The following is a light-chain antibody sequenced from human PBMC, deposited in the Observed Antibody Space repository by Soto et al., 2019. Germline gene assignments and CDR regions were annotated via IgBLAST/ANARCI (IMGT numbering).Light chain of an antibody. CDR1: SGHSSYI. CDR2: LEGSGIY. J-gene: IGLJ3*02. V-gene: IGLV4-60*02. CDR3: ETWDFNTRV. Sequence: QSALTQSSSASASLGSSVKLTCTLSSGHSSYIIAWHQQQPGKAPRYLMKLEGSGIYNKGSGVPDRFSGSSSGADRYLTISNLPFEDEADYYCETWDFNTRVFGGGTKLTVL.